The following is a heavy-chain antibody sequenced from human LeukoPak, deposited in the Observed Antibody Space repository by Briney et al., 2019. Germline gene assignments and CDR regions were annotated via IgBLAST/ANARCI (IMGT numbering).Heavy chain of an antibody. Sequence: GGSLRLSCAASGFTFSSYWMHWARQAPGKGLVWVSRINSDGSSTSYADSVKGRFTISRDNAKNTLYLQMNSLRAEDTAVYYCARDAADYDYVWGSYRSSPPDYWGQGTLVTVSS. V-gene: IGHV3-74*01. J-gene: IGHJ4*02. D-gene: IGHD3-16*02. CDR3: ARDAADYDYVWGSYRSSPPDY. CDR1: GFTFSSYW. CDR2: INSDGSST.